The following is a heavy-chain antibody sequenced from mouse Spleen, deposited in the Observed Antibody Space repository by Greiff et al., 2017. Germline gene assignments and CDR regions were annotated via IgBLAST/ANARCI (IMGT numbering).Heavy chain of an antibody. V-gene: IGHV14-3*02. CDR1: GFNIKDTY. D-gene: IGHD2-3*01. J-gene: IGHJ4*01. Sequence: DVQLVESGAELVKPGASVKLSCTASGFNIKDTYMHWVKQRPEQGLEWIGRIDPANGNTKYDPKFQGKATITADTSSNTAYLQLSSLTSEDTAVYYCATLFYDGYPVMDYWGQGTSVTVSS. CDR3: ATLFYDGYPVMDY. CDR2: IDPANGNT.